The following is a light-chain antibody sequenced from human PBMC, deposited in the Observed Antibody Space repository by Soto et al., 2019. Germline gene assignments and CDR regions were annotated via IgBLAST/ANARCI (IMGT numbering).Light chain of an antibody. CDR2: EAS. CDR3: QQYSAYDT. J-gene: IGKJ2*01. CDR1: QSTSRW. Sequence: DIQMTQSPSTLSASVGDRVTITCRASQSTSRWVAWYQQKPGRAPKLLIYEASNLESGVPSRFSGSGSGTAFTLTISSLQPDDFATYYCQQYSAYDTFGQGTTLEIK. V-gene: IGKV1-5*03.